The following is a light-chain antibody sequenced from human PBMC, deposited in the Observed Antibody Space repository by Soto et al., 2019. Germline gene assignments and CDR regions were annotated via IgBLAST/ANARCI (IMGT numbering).Light chain of an antibody. Sequence: QSALTQPPSASGTPGQTVTISCSGSGSNIGSNYVYWYQQLPGTAPKLLIYTNNQRPSGVPDRFSGSKSGTSASASLAISGLRSEDEADYYCAVWDDSLTGVVFGGGTQLTVL. CDR2: TNN. CDR3: AVWDDSLTGVV. CDR1: GSNIGSNY. V-gene: IGLV1-47*01. J-gene: IGLJ2*01.